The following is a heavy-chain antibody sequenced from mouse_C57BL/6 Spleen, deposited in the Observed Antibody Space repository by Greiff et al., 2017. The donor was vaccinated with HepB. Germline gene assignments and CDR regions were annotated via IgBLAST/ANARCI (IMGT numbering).Heavy chain of an antibody. Sequence: VQLQQPGAELVRPGSSVKLSCKASGYTFTSYWMDWVKQRPGQGLEWIGNIYTSDSETHYNQKFKDKATLTVDKSSSTAYMQLSSLTSEDSAVYYCARGEGTGDYFDYWGQGTTLTVSS. CDR2: IYTSDSET. V-gene: IGHV1-61*01. J-gene: IGHJ2*01. D-gene: IGHD3-3*01. CDR3: ARGEGTGDYFDY. CDR1: GYTFTSYW.